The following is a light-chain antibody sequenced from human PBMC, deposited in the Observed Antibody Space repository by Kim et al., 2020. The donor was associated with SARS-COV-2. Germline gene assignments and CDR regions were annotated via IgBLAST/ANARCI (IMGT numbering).Light chain of an antibody. CDR3: QQYHDWAET. Sequence: EIVMTKSPATLSVSPGERATLTCRASQSVNTKLAWYQQKGGRPPRILIYGASTRATGVPARFSGSGSGTDFTLTISSLQSEDFAVYYCQQYHDWAETFGQGPRWIS. V-gene: IGKV3D-15*01. CDR1: QSVNTK. J-gene: IGKJ1*01. CDR2: GAS.